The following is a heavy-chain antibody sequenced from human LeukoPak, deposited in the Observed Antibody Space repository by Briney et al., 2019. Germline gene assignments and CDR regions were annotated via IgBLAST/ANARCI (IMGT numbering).Heavy chain of an antibody. CDR2: IFNGGST. Sequence: GGSLRLSCAASGFTVSSNYMSWVRQAPGKGLEWVSVIFNGGSTYYADSVKGRFTISTDSSKNMLYLQMNSLRAEDTAVYYCARGLFGSGSYYNFFDFWAQGTLVTVSS. V-gene: IGHV3-66*01. CDR1: GFTVSSNY. J-gene: IGHJ4*02. D-gene: IGHD3-10*01. CDR3: ARGLFGSGSYYNFFDF.